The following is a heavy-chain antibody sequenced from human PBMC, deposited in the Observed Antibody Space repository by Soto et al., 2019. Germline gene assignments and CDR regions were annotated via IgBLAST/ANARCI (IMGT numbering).Heavy chain of an antibody. CDR1: GFTFSSYG. V-gene: IGHV3-33*01. Sequence: QVQLVESGGGVVQPGRSLRLSCAASGFTFSSYGMHWVRQAPGKGLEWVAVIWYDGSNKYYADSVKGRFTISRDNSKNTLYLQMNILRAEDTAVYYCARDAIYSSGWGHDYWGQGTLVTVSS. CDR3: ARDAIYSSGWGHDY. J-gene: IGHJ4*02. CDR2: IWYDGSNK. D-gene: IGHD6-19*01.